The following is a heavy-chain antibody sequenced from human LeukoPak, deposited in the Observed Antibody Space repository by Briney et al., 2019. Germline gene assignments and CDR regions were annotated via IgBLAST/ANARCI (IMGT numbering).Heavy chain of an antibody. CDR2: IIPILGIA. CDR3: ASSEKHYGSGSYYKNYGMDG. J-gene: IGHJ6*02. Sequence: SSVKVSCKASGGTYSSYAMSWVRQAPGPGLEWMGRIIPILGIANYAQKFQGRVTITADKSTSTAYMELSSLRSEDTAVYYCASSEKHYGSGSYYKNYGMDGWGQGTTVTVSS. D-gene: IGHD3-10*01. V-gene: IGHV1-69*04. CDR1: GGTYSSYA.